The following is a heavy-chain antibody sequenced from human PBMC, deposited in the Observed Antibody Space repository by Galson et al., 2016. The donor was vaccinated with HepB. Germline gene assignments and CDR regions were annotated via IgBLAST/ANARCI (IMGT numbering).Heavy chain of an antibody. V-gene: IGHV3-7*01. J-gene: IGHJ4*02. D-gene: IGHD3-10*01. Sequence: ETLSLTCAVSGDAITNNWWSWVRQAPGKGLEWVANIMEDESVKNYVDSVKGRFIISRDNAKNSLYLQMNSLRAEDMAVYYCARDVNYGIFDRWGQGTLVTVSS. CDR2: IMEDESVK. CDR3: ARDVNYGIFDR. CDR1: GDAITNNW.